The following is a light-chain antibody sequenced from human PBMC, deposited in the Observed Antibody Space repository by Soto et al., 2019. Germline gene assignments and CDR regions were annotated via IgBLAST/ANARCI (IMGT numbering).Light chain of an antibody. V-gene: IGKV1-5*03. CDR2: KAS. Sequence: DIQMTQSPSTLSASVGDRVTITCRASQSISSWLAGYQQKPGKAPKLLSQKASSLESGVPSRFSGSGSGTDFTLTISSLPPDDFATYFCQQYDSYPLTFGGGTKVEIK. CDR3: QQYDSYPLT. J-gene: IGKJ4*01. CDR1: QSISSW.